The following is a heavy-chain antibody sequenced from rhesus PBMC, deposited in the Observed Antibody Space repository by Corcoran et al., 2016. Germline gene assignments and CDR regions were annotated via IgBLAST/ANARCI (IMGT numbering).Heavy chain of an antibody. CDR3: ARDHSSSSNY. CDR1: GGSISSSNW. J-gene: IGHJ4*01. CDR2: LSGSSGST. V-gene: IGHV4-65*01. Sequence: QVQLQESGPGLVKPSETLSRTCAVSGGSISSSNWWSWIRQLPGKGLEWIGYLSGSSGSTYYNPSLKSRVTISTDTSKNQFSLKLSSVAAADSAVYYCARDHSSSSNYWGQGVLVTVSS. D-gene: IGHD6-43*01.